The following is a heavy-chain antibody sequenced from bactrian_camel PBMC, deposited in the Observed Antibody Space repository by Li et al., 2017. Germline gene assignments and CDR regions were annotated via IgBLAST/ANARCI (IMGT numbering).Heavy chain of an antibody. Sequence: VQLVESGGGLVQPGGSLRLSCAASDYPWGNNCMGWFRQSPGKEREGVVVIGTTGSTIYADSVEARFTVSIDNAKNTLNLQMNSLKPEDTAMYYCAADAGSCLGRYTWTSAYRYDYWGQGTQVTVS. V-gene: IGHV3S53*01. CDR1: DYPWGNNC. J-gene: IGHJ4*01. CDR2: IGTTGST. CDR3: AADAGSCLGRYTWTSAYRYDY. D-gene: IGHD8*01.